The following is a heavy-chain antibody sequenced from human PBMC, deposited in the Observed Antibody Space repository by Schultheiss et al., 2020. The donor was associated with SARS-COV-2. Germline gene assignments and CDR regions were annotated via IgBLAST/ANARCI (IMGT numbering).Heavy chain of an antibody. V-gene: IGHV3-23*01. CDR1: GFTFSNYG. D-gene: IGHD3-22*01. CDR3: AKPPYYYDSSGYHYDAFDI. Sequence: GSLRLSCAASGFTFSNYGMHWVHQAPGKGLEWVSAISGSGGSTYYADSVKGRFTISRDNSKNTLYLQMNSLRAEDTAVYYCAKPPYYYDSSGYHYDAFDIWGQGTMVTVSS. CDR2: ISGSGGST. J-gene: IGHJ3*02.